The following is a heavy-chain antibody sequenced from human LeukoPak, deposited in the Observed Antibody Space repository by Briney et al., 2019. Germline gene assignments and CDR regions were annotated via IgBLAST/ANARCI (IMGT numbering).Heavy chain of an antibody. CDR1: GGSFSGYY. CDR3: ERRNYYGSEKDAFDI. D-gene: IGHD3-10*01. Sequence: SQTLSLTCALYGGSFSGYYWGWVRHPPGKGLEWIGEINHSVSTTYNPSLKSRVTISVDTSKNQFSLKLTSVTAADTAMYYCERRNYYGSEKDAFDIWGQGTMVTVSS. CDR2: INHSVST. J-gene: IGHJ3*02. V-gene: IGHV4-34*01.